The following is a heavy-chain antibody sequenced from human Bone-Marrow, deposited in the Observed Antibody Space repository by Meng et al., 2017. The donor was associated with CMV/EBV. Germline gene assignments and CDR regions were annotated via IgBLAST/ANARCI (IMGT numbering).Heavy chain of an antibody. D-gene: IGHD3-3*01. CDR2: ISYDGSNK. V-gene: IGHV3-30*19. CDR1: GFTFSSYG. CDR3: ARRRNYDFWSGYSRLDY. J-gene: IGHJ4*02. Sequence: GESLKISCAASGFTFSSYGMHWVRQAPGKGLEWVAVISYDGSNKYYADSVKGRFTISRDNSKNTPYLQMNSLRAEDTAVYYCARRRNYDFWSGYSRLDYWGQGTLVTVSS.